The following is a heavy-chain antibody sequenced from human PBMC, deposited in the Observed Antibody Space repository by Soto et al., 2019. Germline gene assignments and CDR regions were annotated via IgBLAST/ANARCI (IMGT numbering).Heavy chain of an antibody. D-gene: IGHD2-8*02. J-gene: IGHJ4*02. CDR3: ARHLSCTGGGCHLIN. CDR1: GYTFTNYW. V-gene: IGHV5-51*01. CDR2: VYPGDSDT. Sequence: EVQLVQSGAEVKKPGESLKISCKASGYTFTNYWIGWVRRMPGKGLDWMGIVYPGDSDTRYSPSFQGQVIISADRSNNTAYLQWRSLKASDTAMYYCARHLSCTGGGCHLINWGQGTLVTVSS.